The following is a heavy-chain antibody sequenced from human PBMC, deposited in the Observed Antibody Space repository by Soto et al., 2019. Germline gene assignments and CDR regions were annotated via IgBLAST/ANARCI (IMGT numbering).Heavy chain of an antibody. Sequence: PGGSLRLSCAASGFTFSSYAMSWVRQAPGKGLEWVSAISGSGGSTYYADSVKGRFTISRDNSKNTLYLQMNSLRAEDTAVYYCAKIVIKSSGCRYFDYWGQGTLVTVSS. CDR3: AKIVIKSSGCRYFDY. V-gene: IGHV3-23*01. CDR1: GFTFSSYA. D-gene: IGHD3-22*01. CDR2: ISGSGGST. J-gene: IGHJ4*02.